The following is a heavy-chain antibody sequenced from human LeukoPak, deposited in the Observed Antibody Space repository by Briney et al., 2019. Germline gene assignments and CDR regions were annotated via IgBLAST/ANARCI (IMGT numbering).Heavy chain of an antibody. Sequence: ASVKVSCKASGYTFTGYYMHWVRQAPGQALEWMGWINPNSGGANYAQKFQGRVTMTRDTSISTAYMELSRLRSDDTAVYYCARSTMGFGGVIAARAGLDYWGQGTLVTVSS. CDR1: GYTFTGYY. CDR2: INPNSGGA. J-gene: IGHJ4*02. CDR3: ARSTMGFGGVIAARAGLDY. V-gene: IGHV1-2*02. D-gene: IGHD3-16*02.